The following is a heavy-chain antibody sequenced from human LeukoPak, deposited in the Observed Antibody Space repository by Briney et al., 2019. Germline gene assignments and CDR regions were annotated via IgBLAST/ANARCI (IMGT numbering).Heavy chain of an antibody. CDR1: GYSFTSYW. V-gene: IGHV5-51*01. D-gene: IGHD5-24*01. CDR2: IYLGDSDT. J-gene: IGHJ3*02. Sequence: GESLKISCKGSGYSFTSYWIGWVRQMPGKGLEWLGIIYLGDSDTRYSPSFQGLVTISADKSNSTAYLQWSSLKASDTAIYYCAKQTRWNDAFDIWGEGTMVTVSS. CDR3: AKQTRWNDAFDI.